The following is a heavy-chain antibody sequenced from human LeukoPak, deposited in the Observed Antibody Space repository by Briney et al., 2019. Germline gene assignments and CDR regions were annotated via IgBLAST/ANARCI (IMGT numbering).Heavy chain of an antibody. J-gene: IGHJ4*02. D-gene: IGHD2-15*01. CDR3: AREEDGGYFDY. CDR1: GYTFTSYY. Sequence: AAVKVSCKASGYTFTSYYIHWVRQAPGQGLEWMGRINPSGAGTHYAQKSQGRVTVTRDTSESTVYMELNSLRSGDTAVYYCAREEDGGYFDYWGQGTLVT. CDR2: INPSGAGT. V-gene: IGHV1-46*01.